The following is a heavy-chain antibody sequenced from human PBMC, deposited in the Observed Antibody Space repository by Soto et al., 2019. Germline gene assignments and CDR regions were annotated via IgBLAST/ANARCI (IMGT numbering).Heavy chain of an antibody. D-gene: IGHD2-15*01. V-gene: IGHV3-11*06. CDR3: ARRQKYGGNSCDY. CDR1: GFTFSDYY. J-gene: IGHJ4*02. Sequence: QVQLVESGGGLVKPGGSLRLSCAASGFTFSDYYMSWIRQAPGKGLEWVSYISSSSSYTNYADSVKGRFTISRDNAKNSLYLQMNSLRAEDTAVYYCARRQKYGGNSCDYWGQGTLVTVSS. CDR2: ISSSSSYT.